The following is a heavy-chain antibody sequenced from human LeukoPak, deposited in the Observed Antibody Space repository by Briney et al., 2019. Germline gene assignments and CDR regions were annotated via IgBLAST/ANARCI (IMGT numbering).Heavy chain of an antibody. Sequence: SETLSLTCAVYGGSFSGYYWSWIRQPPGKGLEWIGEINHSGSTNYNPSLKSRVTISVDTSKNQFSLKLSSVTAADTAVYHCWAIVSATKLDYWGQGTLVTVSS. CDR3: WAIVSATKLDY. V-gene: IGHV4-34*01. J-gene: IGHJ4*02. CDR1: GGSFSGYY. D-gene: IGHD5/OR15-5a*01. CDR2: INHSGST.